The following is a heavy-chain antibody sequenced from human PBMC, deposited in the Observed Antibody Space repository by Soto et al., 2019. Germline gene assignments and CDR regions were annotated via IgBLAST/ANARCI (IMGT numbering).Heavy chain of an antibody. Sequence: KPSETLSLTCTVSGGSISSYYWSWIRQPPGKGLEWIGYIYYSGSTNYNPSLKSRVTISVDTSKNQFSLKLSSVTAADTAVYYCAREDFRRRHYYDSSGSYFDYWGQGTLVTVS. CDR3: AREDFRRRHYYDSSGSYFDY. CDR1: GGSISSYY. D-gene: IGHD3-22*01. V-gene: IGHV4-59*01. J-gene: IGHJ4*02. CDR2: IYYSGST.